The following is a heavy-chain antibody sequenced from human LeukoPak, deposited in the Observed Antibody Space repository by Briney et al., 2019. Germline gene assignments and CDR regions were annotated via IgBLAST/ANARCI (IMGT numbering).Heavy chain of an antibody. D-gene: IGHD6-19*01. V-gene: IGHV3-74*01. CDR1: GFTFSNSW. CDR3: AGEYSSRY. Sequence: PGGSLRLSCTASGFTFSNSWMHWVRQAPGKGLVWVSRISSDGSSTTYADFVKGRFTISRDNAKNTLYLQMNSLRAEDTAVYYCAGEYSSRYWGQGTLVSVSS. J-gene: IGHJ4*02. CDR2: ISSDGSST.